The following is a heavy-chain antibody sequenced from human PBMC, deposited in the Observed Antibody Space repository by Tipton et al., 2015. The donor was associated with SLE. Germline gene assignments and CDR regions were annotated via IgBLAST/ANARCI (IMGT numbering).Heavy chain of an antibody. CDR2: ITTSGHTI. CDR1: GFTFSDSY. J-gene: IGHJ5*02. D-gene: IGHD1-26*01. V-gene: IGHV3-11*04. CDR3: ARDALGGATFDP. Sequence: SLRLSCVASGFTFSDSYMCWIRQAPGKGLEWISYITTSGHTIYYADSVQGRFTISRDNAKNSLFLQMNSLRAEDTAVYYCARDALGGATFDPWGQGTLVTVSS.